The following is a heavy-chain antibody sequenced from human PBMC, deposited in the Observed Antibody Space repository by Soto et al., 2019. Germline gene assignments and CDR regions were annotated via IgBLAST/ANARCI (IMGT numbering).Heavy chain of an antibody. V-gene: IGHV3-33*01. Sequence: GGSLRLSCAASGFTFSSYGMHWVRQAPGKGLDWVAVIWYDGSNKYYADSVKGRFTISRDNSKNTLYLQMNSLRAEDTAVYYCARESGALTVNRYNWCDPWGQGTLVTVSS. CDR2: IWYDGSNK. D-gene: IGHD4-4*01. J-gene: IGHJ5*02. CDR1: GFTFSSYG. CDR3: ARESGALTVNRYNWCDP.